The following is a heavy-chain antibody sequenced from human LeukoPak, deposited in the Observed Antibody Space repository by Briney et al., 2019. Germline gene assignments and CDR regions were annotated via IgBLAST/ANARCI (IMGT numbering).Heavy chain of an antibody. CDR2: IYSAGTT. CDR1: GFSVNSDY. J-gene: IGHJ3*02. Sequence: GGSLRLSCAASGFSVNSDYMSWVRQAPGKGLEWVSIIYSAGTTDYSASVKGRFTISRDNSKNTLYLQMNSLRTEDTAVYYCAKDQDGGGAFDIWGQGTMVTVSS. CDR3: AKDQDGGGAFDI. V-gene: IGHV3-66*02. D-gene: IGHD5-24*01.